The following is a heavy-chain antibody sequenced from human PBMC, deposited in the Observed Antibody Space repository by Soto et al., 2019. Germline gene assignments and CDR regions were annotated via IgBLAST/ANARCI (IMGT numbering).Heavy chain of an antibody. CDR3: ARDYGHDCSGGNCYFYF. CDR1: GGTFSRHA. V-gene: IGHV1-69*13. D-gene: IGHD2-15*01. Sequence: GASVKVSCKASGGTFSRHAINWVRQAPGHGLQWMGGIVPPFGTANYAQKFQGRVTITADESTSTAHMELGSLRSEDTAGYYCARDYGHDCSGGNCYFYFWGQGTLVTVSS. J-gene: IGHJ4*02. CDR2: IVPPFGTA.